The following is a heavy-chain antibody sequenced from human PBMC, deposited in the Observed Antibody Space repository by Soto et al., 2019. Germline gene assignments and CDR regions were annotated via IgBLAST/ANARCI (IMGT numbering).Heavy chain of an antibody. CDR3: ARVRDWFDP. Sequence: QVQLQQWGAGLLKTSETLSLTCAVYGGSFSGYYGNWIRQPPGKGLEWIGEIDHSGYTNYNPSLKSRVTISVDTSKNQFSLRLTSVTAADTAVYYCARVRDWFDPWGQGTLVTVSS. V-gene: IGHV4-34*01. CDR2: IDHSGYT. CDR1: GGSFSGYY. D-gene: IGHD3-3*01. J-gene: IGHJ5*02.